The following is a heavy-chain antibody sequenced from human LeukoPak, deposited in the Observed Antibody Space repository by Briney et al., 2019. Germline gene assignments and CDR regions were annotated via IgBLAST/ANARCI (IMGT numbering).Heavy chain of an antibody. Sequence: GASVKVSCKASGYTFTSYGISWVRQAPGQGLEWMGWINPKNSGTKYAQKFQGWITMTTDTSTSTAYMELTSLRSNDTAVYYCARVTVTTLFDHWGPGTLVTVSS. J-gene: IGHJ4*02. CDR3: ARVTVTTLFDH. V-gene: IGHV1-18*01. CDR1: GYTFTSYG. D-gene: IGHD4-17*01. CDR2: INPKNSGT.